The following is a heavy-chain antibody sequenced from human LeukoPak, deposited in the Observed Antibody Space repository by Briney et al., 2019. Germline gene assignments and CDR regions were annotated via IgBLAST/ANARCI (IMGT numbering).Heavy chain of an antibody. D-gene: IGHD4-17*01. CDR1: GGSISSSSYY. J-gene: IGHJ4*02. CDR3: ARDRNGDPGGAFDY. Sequence: SETLSLTCTVSGGSISSSSYYWGWIRQPPGKGLEWIGYIYYSGSTNYNPSLKSRVTISVDTSKNQFSLKLSSVTAADTAVYYCARDRNGDPGGAFDYWGQGTLVTVSS. V-gene: IGHV4-61*01. CDR2: IYYSGST.